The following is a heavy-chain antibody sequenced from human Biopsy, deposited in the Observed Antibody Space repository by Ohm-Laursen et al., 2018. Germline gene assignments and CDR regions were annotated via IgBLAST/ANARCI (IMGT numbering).Heavy chain of an antibody. CDR3: ARGTRWGAYQMDV. CDR1: GFPFSDYN. Sequence: SLRLSCAASGFPFSDYNMRRIRQAPGKGLEWVSYISSGGTTIYYADSVKGRFTISRDNAKNSLYLQMNSLRADYTAVYYCARGTRWGAYQMDVWGQGTTVTVSS. V-gene: IGHV3-11*04. CDR2: ISSGGTTI. J-gene: IGHJ6*02. D-gene: IGHD4-23*01.